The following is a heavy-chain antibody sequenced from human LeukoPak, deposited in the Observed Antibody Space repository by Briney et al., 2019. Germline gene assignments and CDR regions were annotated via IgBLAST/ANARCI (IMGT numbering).Heavy chain of an antibody. V-gene: IGHV1-69*13. D-gene: IGHD1-26*01. CDR3: ARPSSIVGAKLRNNLPYYYYYYYMDV. Sequence: ASVKVSCKASGGTFSSYAISWVRQAPGQGLEWMGGIIPIFGTANYAQKFQGRVTITADESTSTAYMELSSLRSEDTAVYYCARPSSIVGAKLRNNLPYYYYYYYMDVWGKGTTVTVSS. CDR1: GGTFSSYA. CDR2: IIPIFGTA. J-gene: IGHJ6*03.